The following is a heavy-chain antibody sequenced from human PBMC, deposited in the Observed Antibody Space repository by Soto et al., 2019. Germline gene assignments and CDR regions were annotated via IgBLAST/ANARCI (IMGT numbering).Heavy chain of an antibody. Sequence: QVQLQQWGAGLLKPSETLSLTCAVYGGSFSGYYWSWIRQPPGKGLEWIWEINHSGSTNYNTSLKSRVTISVDTSTNQFALKLSSVTAADTAVYYCARGQITISFTNFDYWGQGTLVTVSS. V-gene: IGHV4-34*01. CDR1: GGSFSGYY. CDR2: INHSGST. D-gene: IGHD3-3*01. CDR3: ARGQITISFTNFDY. J-gene: IGHJ4*02.